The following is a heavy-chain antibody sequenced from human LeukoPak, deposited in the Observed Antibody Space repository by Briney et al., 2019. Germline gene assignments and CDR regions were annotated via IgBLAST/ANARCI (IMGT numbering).Heavy chain of an antibody. V-gene: IGHV4-38-2*02. D-gene: IGHD2-21*02. J-gene: IGHJ6*03. Sequence: PSETLSLTCTVSGYSISSGYYWGWIRQPPGKGLEWMGTIYHSGNTYYRPSLKSRVTISVDTSKNQFSLKLNSVTAADTAVYYCARDGRHSDHYYSYYYMDVWGKGTTVTVSS. CDR2: IYHSGNT. CDR1: GYSISSGYY. CDR3: ARDGRHSDHYYSYYYMDV.